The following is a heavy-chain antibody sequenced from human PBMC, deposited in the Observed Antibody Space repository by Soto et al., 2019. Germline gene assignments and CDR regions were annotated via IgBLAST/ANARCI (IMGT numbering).Heavy chain of an antibody. CDR3: ASVRTSTYYYYCCGYSSCFDY. V-gene: IGHV3-7*01. CDR2: IKKDGSEK. D-gene: IGHD3-22*01. Sequence: GGSMRLSWAASGFTFSSDWMSWVRQAPGKGREWVANIKKDGSEKYYVDSVKGRFTISRDKAKNSLYLPMNSLRAEYTAVYYCASVRTSTYYYYCCGYSSCFDYWGQGTLVTVSS. CDR1: GFTFSSDW. J-gene: IGHJ4*02.